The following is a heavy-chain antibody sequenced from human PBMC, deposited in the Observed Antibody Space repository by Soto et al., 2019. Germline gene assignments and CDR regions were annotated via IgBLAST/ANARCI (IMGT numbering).Heavy chain of an antibody. D-gene: IGHD5-12*01. Sequence: QVQLQESGPGLVKPSQTLSLTCTVSGGSISSGGYYWSWIRQHPGKGLEWIGYIYYSGSTDYNPSLKSRVTISVDTAKNQFALKLSSVTAADTAVYYCARRPPGSSGYIFDVWGKGTTVTVSS. CDR1: GGSISSGGYY. CDR2: IYYSGST. J-gene: IGHJ6*04. CDR3: ARRPPGSSGYIFDV. V-gene: IGHV4-31*03.